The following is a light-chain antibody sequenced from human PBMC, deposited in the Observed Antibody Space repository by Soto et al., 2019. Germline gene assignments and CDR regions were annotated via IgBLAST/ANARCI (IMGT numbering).Light chain of an antibody. Sequence: EIVMTQSPATLSVSPGERVTLSCRATQTLSSSLAWYQQKPGQAPRLLIYGASTRATGIPARFSGSGSGIEFTLTISSLQPEDFAVYYCQQYNNWPLTFGQGTKVDIK. CDR3: QQYNNWPLT. V-gene: IGKV3-15*01. CDR2: GAS. CDR1: QTLSSS. J-gene: IGKJ2*01.